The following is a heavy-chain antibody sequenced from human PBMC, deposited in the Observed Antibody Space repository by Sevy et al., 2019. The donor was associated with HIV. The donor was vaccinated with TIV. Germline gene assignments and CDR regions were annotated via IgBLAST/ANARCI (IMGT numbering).Heavy chain of an antibody. CDR1: GGSISSYY. D-gene: IGHD6-13*01. Sequence: SETLSLTCTVSGGSISSYYWSWIRQPAGKGLEWIGRIYTSGSTNYNPSLKSRVTMSVDTSKNQFSLKLSSVTAADTAVYYCARDYSSSWYIQEKAFDIWGQGTMVTVSS. CDR2: IYTSGST. CDR3: ARDYSSSWYIQEKAFDI. V-gene: IGHV4-4*07. J-gene: IGHJ3*02.